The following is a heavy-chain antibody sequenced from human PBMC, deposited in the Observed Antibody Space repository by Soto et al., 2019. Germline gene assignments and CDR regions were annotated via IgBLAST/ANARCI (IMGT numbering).Heavy chain of an antibody. J-gene: IGHJ4*02. CDR1: GFTFGDYA. CDR2: IRSKAYGGTT. V-gene: IGHV3-49*04. CDR3: TRDRHYDYVWGSYPY. D-gene: IGHD3-16*02. Sequence: GGSLRLSCTASGFTFGDYAMSWVRQAPGKGLEWVGFIRSKAYGGTTEYAASVKGRFTISRDDSKSIAYLQMNSLKTEDTAVYYCTRDRHYDYVWGSYPYWGQGTLVTVSS.